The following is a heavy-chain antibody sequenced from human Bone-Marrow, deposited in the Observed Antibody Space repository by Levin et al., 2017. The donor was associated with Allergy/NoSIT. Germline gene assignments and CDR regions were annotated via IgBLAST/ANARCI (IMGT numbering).Heavy chain of an antibody. Sequence: GESLKISCAASGFTVSSNYMSWVRQAPGKGLEWVSVIYSGGSTYYADSVKGRFTISRDNSKNTLYLQMNSLRAEDTAVYYCARELGASGCYWGQGTLVTVSS. D-gene: IGHD3-16*01. CDR2: IYSGGST. V-gene: IGHV3-53*01. CDR3: ARELGASGCY. J-gene: IGHJ4*02. CDR1: GFTVSSNY.